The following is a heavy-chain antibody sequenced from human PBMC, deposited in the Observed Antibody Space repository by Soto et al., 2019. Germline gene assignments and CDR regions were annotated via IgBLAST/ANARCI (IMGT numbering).Heavy chain of an antibody. V-gene: IGHV1-69*13. D-gene: IGHD2-2*01. CDR1: GGTFSSYA. Sequence: ASVKVSCKASGGTFSSYAISWVRQAPGQGLEWMGGIIPISDTTNYAQKFQGRVTITADESTSTAYMELSSLRSEDTAVYYCARSQGSSTSLEIYYYYYGMDVWGQGTTVTVSS. CDR2: IIPISDTT. J-gene: IGHJ6*02. CDR3: ARSQGSSTSLEIYYYYYGMDV.